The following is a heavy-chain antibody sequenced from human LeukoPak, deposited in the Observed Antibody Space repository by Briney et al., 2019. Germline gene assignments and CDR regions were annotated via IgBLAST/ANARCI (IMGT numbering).Heavy chain of an antibody. V-gene: IGHV4-4*07. J-gene: IGHJ4*02. CDR1: GSSISSYY. Sequence: PSETLSLTCSVPGSSISSYYYSWIRQPAGEGLRWIGRVYPSGEKNYNPSLKSRVTMSLDTSKYQVSLKLTSVTAADTAVYFCARGIQGESFDYWGQGALVTVSS. CDR2: VYPSGEK. CDR3: ARGIQGESFDY. D-gene: IGHD3-16*01.